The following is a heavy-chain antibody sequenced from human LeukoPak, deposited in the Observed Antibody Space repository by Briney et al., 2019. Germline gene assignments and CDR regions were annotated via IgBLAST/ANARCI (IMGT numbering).Heavy chain of an antibody. CDR2: LNPNSGGT. J-gene: IGHJ4*02. Sequence: GASVKVSCKASVYTFTDYYIHWVRQAPGQGREWMGWLNPNSGGTNYAEEFQGRVTMTRDTSITTAFMELSSLKTDDTAMYYCAALRRSGWYIGDWGQGTLVTVSS. CDR3: AALRRSGWYIGD. D-gene: IGHD6-19*01. V-gene: IGHV1-2*02. CDR1: VYTFTDYY.